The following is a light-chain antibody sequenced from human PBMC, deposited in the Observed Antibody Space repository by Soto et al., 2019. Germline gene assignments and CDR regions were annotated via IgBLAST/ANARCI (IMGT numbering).Light chain of an antibody. CDR3: SSYTTSGSTYV. J-gene: IGLJ1*01. CDR2: EVS. CDR1: SSDVGGYNY. V-gene: IGLV2-14*01. Sequence: QSALTQPASVSGSPGQSITISCTGTSSDVGGYNYVSWYQQHPGKAPKLMIYEVSNRPSGVSNRFSGSNSGNTASPTISGVQDEDEADDYCSSYTTSGSTYVFGTGTKLTVL.